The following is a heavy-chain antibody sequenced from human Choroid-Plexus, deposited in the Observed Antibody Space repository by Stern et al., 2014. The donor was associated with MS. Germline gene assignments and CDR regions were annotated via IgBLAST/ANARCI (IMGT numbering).Heavy chain of an antibody. D-gene: IGHD2-15*01. CDR1: GFTFSTYW. V-gene: IGHV3-74*01. CDR3: ARGVMVAATYAYDI. CDR2: INSDESST. Sequence: EVQLVESGGGFVKPGGTLRLSCAASGFTFSTYWMHWVRQAPGKGLVWVSRINSDESSTTYADSVKGRFSISRDNDKNTLYLQMNSLRAEDTAVYYCARGVMVAATYAYDIWGQGTMVTISS. J-gene: IGHJ3*02.